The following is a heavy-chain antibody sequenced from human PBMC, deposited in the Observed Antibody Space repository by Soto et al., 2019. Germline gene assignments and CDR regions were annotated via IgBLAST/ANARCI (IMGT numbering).Heavy chain of an antibody. CDR3: ARGGGAYYDFWSGYNPYNWFDP. CDR1: GGTFSSYA. D-gene: IGHD3-3*01. CDR2: IIPIFGTA. J-gene: IGHJ5*02. Sequence: GASVKVSCKASGGTFSSYAISWVRQAPGQGLEWMGGIIPIFGTANYAQKFQGRVTITADESTSTAYMELSSLRSEDTAVYYCARGGGAYYDFWSGYNPYNWFDPWGQGTLVTVSS. V-gene: IGHV1-69*13.